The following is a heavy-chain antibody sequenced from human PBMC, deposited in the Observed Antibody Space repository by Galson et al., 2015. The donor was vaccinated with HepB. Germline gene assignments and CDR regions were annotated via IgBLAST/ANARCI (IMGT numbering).Heavy chain of an antibody. CDR3: ARAPPPSIAAAGRGAFDI. D-gene: IGHD6-13*01. J-gene: IGHJ3*02. CDR1: GGSISSYY. Sequence: ETLSLTCTVSGGSISSYYWSWIRQPAGKGLEWIGRIYTSGSTNYNPSLKSRVTMSVDTSKNQFSLKLSSVTAADTAVYYCARAPPPSIAAAGRGAFDIWGQGTMVTVSS. CDR2: IYTSGST. V-gene: IGHV4-4*07.